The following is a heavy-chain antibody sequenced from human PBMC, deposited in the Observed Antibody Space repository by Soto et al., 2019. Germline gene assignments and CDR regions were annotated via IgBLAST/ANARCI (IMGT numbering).Heavy chain of an antibody. CDR3: TRNHDYGYYDAFDI. V-gene: IGHV3-73*01. CDR1: GFTFSGYA. J-gene: IGHJ3*02. D-gene: IGHD4-17*01. Sequence: GGSLRLSCAASGFTFSGYAMHWVRQASGKGLEWVGRIRSKDNSYATAYAASVKGRFTISRDDSKNTAYLQMNSLKTEDSAVYYCTRNHDYGYYDAFDIWGQGTMVTVSS. CDR2: IRSKDNSYAT.